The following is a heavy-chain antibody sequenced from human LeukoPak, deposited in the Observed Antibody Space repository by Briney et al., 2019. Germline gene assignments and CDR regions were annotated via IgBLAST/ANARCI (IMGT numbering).Heavy chain of an antibody. CDR2: IYYSGST. V-gene: IGHV4-59*01. CDR1: GGSITNYY. D-gene: IGHD1-1*01. Sequence: SETLSLTCAVYGGSITNYYWSWIRQPPGKGLEWIGYIYYSGSTNYNPSLKSRVTLSVDTSRNQFSLSLRSMTAADTAVYYCARTEPSGTTSHWGQGTLVTVSS. J-gene: IGHJ4*02. CDR3: ARTEPSGTTSH.